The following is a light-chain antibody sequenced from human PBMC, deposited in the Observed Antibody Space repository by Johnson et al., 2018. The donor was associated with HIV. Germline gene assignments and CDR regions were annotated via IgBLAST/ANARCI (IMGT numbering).Light chain of an antibody. CDR2: DNN. CDR3: GTWDSSLSAVYV. CDR1: SSNIGNNY. J-gene: IGLJ1*01. Sequence: QSALTQPPSVSAAPGQKVTISCSGSSSNIGNNYVSWYQQLPGTAPKLLIYDNNKRPSGIPDRFSGSKSGTSATLGITGLQTGDEADYYCGTWDSSLSAVYVFGTGTKFTVL. V-gene: IGLV1-51*01.